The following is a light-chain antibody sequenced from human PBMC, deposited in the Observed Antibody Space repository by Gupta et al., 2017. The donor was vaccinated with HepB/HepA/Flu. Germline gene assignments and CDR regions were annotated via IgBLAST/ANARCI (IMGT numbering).Light chain of an antibody. CDR3: QVWDWTSNHVV. CDR2: YDR. CDR1: NIGSKS. V-gene: IGLV3-21*02. J-gene: IGLJ2*01. Sequence: SYVLPQPPSVSVAPGQTATITCGGDNIGSKSVHWYQQNPAQAPVLAIYYDRDRLSGIPERFSGSNSGTTATLTISRVEVGDEADYYCQVWDWTSNHVVFGGGTKLTVL.